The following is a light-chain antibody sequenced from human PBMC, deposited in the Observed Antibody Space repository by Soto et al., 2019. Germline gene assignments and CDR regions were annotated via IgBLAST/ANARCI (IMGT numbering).Light chain of an antibody. J-gene: IGLJ1*01. V-gene: IGLV2-11*01. CDR1: SSDVGAYNY. CDR2: DVS. CDR3: CSYTNSADV. Sequence: QSALTQPRSVSGSPGQSGTISCTGTSSDVGAYNYVSWYQQHPAKAPNPMIYDVSKRPSGVPDRFSGSKSGNTASLTISGLQAEDEGDYYCCSYTNSADVFGTGTKVTVL.